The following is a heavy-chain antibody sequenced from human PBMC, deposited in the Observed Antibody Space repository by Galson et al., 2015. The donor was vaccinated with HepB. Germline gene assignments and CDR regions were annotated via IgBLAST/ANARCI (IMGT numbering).Heavy chain of an antibody. J-gene: IGHJ4*02. Sequence: SVKVSCKASGYTFTSFAMHWLRQAPGQSLEWMGRINAGNGNTKYSQKFQGRVTITRDTSASTAYMELSSLRSEDTAVYYCARGYCSGGSCLDYWGQGTLVTVSS. D-gene: IGHD2-15*01. CDR1: GYTFTSFA. CDR3: ARGYCSGGSCLDY. CDR2: INAGNGNT. V-gene: IGHV1-3*01.